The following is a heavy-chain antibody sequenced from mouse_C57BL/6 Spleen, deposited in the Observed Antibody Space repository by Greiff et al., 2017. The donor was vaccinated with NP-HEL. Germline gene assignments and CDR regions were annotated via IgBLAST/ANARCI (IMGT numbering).Heavy chain of an antibody. V-gene: IGHV1-80*01. CDR2: IYPGDGDI. Sequence: QVQLLQSGAELVKPGASVTISCKASGYAFSSYWMNWVKQRPGKGLEWIGQIYPGDGDINYNGQFKGQATLTADKSSSTAYMQLSSLTSEYSAVYFCARDDGYYDYFDYWGQGTTLTVSS. CDR1: GYAFSSYW. D-gene: IGHD2-3*01. J-gene: IGHJ2*01. CDR3: ARDDGYYDYFDY.